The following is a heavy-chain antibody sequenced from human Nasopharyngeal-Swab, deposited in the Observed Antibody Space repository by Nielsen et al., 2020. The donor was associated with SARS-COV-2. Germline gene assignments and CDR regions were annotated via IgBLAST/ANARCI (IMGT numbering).Heavy chain of an antibody. D-gene: IGHD6-13*01. CDR3: ARDGGYSSSWYLGY. J-gene: IGHJ4*02. CDR2: IIPIFGTA. Sequence: SVKVSCKASGGTFSSYAISWVRQAPGQGLEWMGGIIPIFGTANYAQKFQGRVTITADESTSTAYMELSRLRSDDTAVYYCARDGGYSSSWYLGYWGQGTLVTVSS. V-gene: IGHV1-69*13. CDR1: GGTFSSYA.